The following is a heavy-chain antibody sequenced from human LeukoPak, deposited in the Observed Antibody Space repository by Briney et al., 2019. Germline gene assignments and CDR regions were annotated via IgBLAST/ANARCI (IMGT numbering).Heavy chain of an antibody. CDR3: ARIAAAQYYYYMDV. J-gene: IGHJ6*03. D-gene: IGHD6-13*01. V-gene: IGHV4-59*01. Sequence: SETLSLTCTVSGGSISSYYWSWIRQSPGKGLECIGYIHYTGSTNYNPSLKSRVTISVETSKNQFSLKLNSVTAADTAVYYCARIAAAQYYYYMDVWGKGTTVTISS. CDR2: IHYTGST. CDR1: GGSISSYY.